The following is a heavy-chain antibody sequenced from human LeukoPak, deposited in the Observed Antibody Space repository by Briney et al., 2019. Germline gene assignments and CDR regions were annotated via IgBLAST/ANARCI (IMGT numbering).Heavy chain of an antibody. V-gene: IGHV3-23*01. D-gene: IGHD3-10*01. Sequence: PGGSLRLSCAASGFTFSSYAMSWVRQAPGKGLEWVSAISGSGGSTYYADSVKGRFTISRDNAKNSLFLQMNSLRAEDTAVYYCARDRGSITMVRGVNYYWGQGTLVTVSS. CDR1: GFTFSSYA. CDR2: ISGSGGST. CDR3: ARDRGSITMVRGVNYY. J-gene: IGHJ4*02.